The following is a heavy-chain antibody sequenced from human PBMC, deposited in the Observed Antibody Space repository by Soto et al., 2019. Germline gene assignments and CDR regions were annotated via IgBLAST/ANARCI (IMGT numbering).Heavy chain of an antibody. CDR2: ISDSGRT. CDR3: ARGPIMLTFGAVPEALNYFDP. V-gene: IGHV4-59*13. Sequence: PSETLSLTCTVSGASISSYYWTWIRQPPGKGLEWIGYISDSGRTNYNPSLKSRAIVSSDTSKNQFSLNLRSVTAVDTAVYYCARGPIMLTFGAVPEALNYFDPWGQGTLVTVSS. J-gene: IGHJ5*02. CDR1: GASISSYY. D-gene: IGHD3-16*01.